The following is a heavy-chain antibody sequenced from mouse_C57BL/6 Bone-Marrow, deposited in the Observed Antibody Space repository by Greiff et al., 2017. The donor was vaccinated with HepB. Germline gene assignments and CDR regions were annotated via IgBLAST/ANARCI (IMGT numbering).Heavy chain of an antibody. CDR2: IWGVGST. CDR3: DSDYYGSSLYAMDY. CDR1: GFSLTSYG. Sequence: VKLVESGPGLVAPSQSLSITCTVSGFSLTSYGVDWVRQSPGKGLEWLGVIWGVGSTNYNSALKSRLSISKDNSKSQVFLKMNSLQTDDTAMYYCDSDYYGSSLYAMDYWGQGTSVTVSS. V-gene: IGHV2-6*01. D-gene: IGHD1-1*01. J-gene: IGHJ4*01.